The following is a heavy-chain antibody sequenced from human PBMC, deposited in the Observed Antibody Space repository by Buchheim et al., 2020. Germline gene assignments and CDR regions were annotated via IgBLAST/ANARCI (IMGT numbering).Heavy chain of an antibody. J-gene: IGHJ6*02. Sequence: QVQLQESGPGLVKPSGTLSLTCAVSGGSISSSNWWSWVRQPPGKGLEWIGEIYHSGSTNYNPSLKSRVTISVDKSKNQFSLKLSSVTAADTAVYYCARDKYCSGGSCYSSEGLNGMDVWGQGTT. CDR1: GGSISSSNW. D-gene: IGHD2-15*01. CDR2: IYHSGST. CDR3: ARDKYCSGGSCYSSEGLNGMDV. V-gene: IGHV4-4*02.